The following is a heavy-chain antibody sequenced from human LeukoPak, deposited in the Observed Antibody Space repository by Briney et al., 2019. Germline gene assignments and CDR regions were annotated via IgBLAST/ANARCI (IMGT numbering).Heavy chain of an antibody. J-gene: IGHJ4*02. Sequence: AGGSLRLSCAASGFTFSAYSMNWVRQAPGKGPEWVSYISSSSGTIYYADSVKGRFTISRDNAENSLYLQMNSLRAEDTAVYYCARGPGSGHYFDYWGQGTLVTVSS. D-gene: IGHD2-15*01. CDR2: ISSSSGTI. CDR3: ARGPGSGHYFDY. V-gene: IGHV3-48*04. CDR1: GFTFSAYS.